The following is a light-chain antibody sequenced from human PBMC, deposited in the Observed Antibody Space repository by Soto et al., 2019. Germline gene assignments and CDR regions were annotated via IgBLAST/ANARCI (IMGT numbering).Light chain of an antibody. Sequence: EIVLTQSPGTLSLSPGERATLSCRASQSVSSSYLAWYQQKPGQAPRLLIYGASSRATSIPDRFIGSGSGTDFPLTISRLEPEDFAVYYCQQYGSSPYTFGQGTKLEIK. CDR2: GAS. V-gene: IGKV3-20*01. J-gene: IGKJ2*01. CDR3: QQYGSSPYT. CDR1: QSVSSSY.